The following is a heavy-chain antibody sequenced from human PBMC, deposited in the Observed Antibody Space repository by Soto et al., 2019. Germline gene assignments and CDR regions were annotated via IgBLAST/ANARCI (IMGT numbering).Heavy chain of an antibody. CDR1: GYTFTSYY. CDR3: GREGEWAAGGGGDY. CDR2: INPSGGST. J-gene: IGHJ4*02. V-gene: IGHV1-46*01. Sequence: QVQLVQSGAEVKKPGASVKVSCKASGYTFTSYYMHWVRQAPGQGLEWMGIINPSGGSTSYAQRSQGRVTMTRDRSTSTANMELSSLGSEDTAVYYWGREGEWAAGGGGDYWGQGTLVTVSS. D-gene: IGHD6-13*01.